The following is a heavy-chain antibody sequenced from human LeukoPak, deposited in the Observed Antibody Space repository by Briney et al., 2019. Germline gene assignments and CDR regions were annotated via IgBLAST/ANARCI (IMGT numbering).Heavy chain of an antibody. Sequence: SETLSLTCTVSGGSISSSSYSWGWIRQPPGKGLEWIGSIYYSGSTYYNPSLKSRVTISVDTSKNQFSLKLSSVTAADTAVYYCASRMATTALFDYWGQGTLVTVSS. V-gene: IGHV4-39*01. CDR2: IYYSGST. CDR3: ASRMATTALFDY. J-gene: IGHJ4*02. D-gene: IGHD5-24*01. CDR1: GGSISSSSYS.